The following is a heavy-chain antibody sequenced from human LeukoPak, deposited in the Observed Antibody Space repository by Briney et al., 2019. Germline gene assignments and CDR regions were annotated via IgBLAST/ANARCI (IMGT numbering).Heavy chain of an antibody. CDR2: ISSSGSTI. J-gene: IGHJ4*02. CDR3: ARDVIVGATEDYFDY. D-gene: IGHD1-26*01. V-gene: IGHV3-11*01. Sequence: PGGSLRLSCAASGFTFSDYYMSWIRQAPGKGLEWVSYISSSGSTIYYADSVKGRSTISRDNAKNSLYLQMNSLRAEDTAVYYCARDVIVGATEDYFDYWGQGTLVTVSS. CDR1: GFTFSDYY.